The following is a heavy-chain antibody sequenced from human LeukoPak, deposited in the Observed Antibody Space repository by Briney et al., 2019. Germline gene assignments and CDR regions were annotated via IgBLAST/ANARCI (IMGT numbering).Heavy chain of an antibody. Sequence: QPGGSLRLSCAASGFTFSRHGIHWVRQAPGKGLEWVAVISYDGSNKYYADSVKGRFTISRDNSKNTLYLQMNSLRAEDTAVYYCARSCSGYGDYYYYMDVWSKGTTVTVSS. CDR1: GFTFSRHG. J-gene: IGHJ6*03. CDR3: ARSCSGYGDYYYYMDV. V-gene: IGHV3-30*03. D-gene: IGHD3-22*01. CDR2: ISYDGSNK.